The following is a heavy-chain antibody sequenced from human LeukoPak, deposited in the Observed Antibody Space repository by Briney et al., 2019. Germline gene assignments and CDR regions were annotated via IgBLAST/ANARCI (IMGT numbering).Heavy chain of an antibody. J-gene: IGHJ4*02. Sequence: GGSLRLSCTAYGFTFGDYALTWVCQAPGTGLEWTGFIRRKAYGGTAEYAASVKGRFTISREDSKSIAYLQMNSLKTEDTGVYYCTRDRGTTSPTESDYWGQGTLVTVSS. CDR1: GFTFGDYA. CDR2: IRRKAYGGTA. V-gene: IGHV3-49*04. CDR3: TRDRGTTSPTESDY. D-gene: IGHD2-2*01.